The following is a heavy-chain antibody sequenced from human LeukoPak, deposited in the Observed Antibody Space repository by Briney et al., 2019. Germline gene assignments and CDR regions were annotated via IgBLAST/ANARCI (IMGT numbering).Heavy chain of an antibody. D-gene: IGHD6-13*01. CDR2: INPNSGGT. Sequence: ASVKVSCKASGYTFTGYYMHWVRQAPGQGLEWMGRINPNSGGTNYAQKFQGGVTMTRDMSISTAYMELSRLRSDDTAVYYCARDFGSSWYSYYYGMDVWGQGTTVTVSS. CDR1: GYTFTGYY. V-gene: IGHV1-2*06. CDR3: ARDFGSSWYSYYYGMDV. J-gene: IGHJ6*02.